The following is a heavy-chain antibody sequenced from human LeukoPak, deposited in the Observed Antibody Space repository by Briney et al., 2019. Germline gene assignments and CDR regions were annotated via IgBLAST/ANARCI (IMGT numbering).Heavy chain of an antibody. CDR2: LFDSVNT. J-gene: IGHJ4*02. V-gene: IGHV4-59*11. CDR1: GGSISSHY. CDR3: ARDAIRGVIDY. D-gene: IGHD2-21*01. Sequence: SETLSLTCTVSGGSISSHYWSWIRQPPGKGLEWIAYLFDSVNTKDNPSLQSRLTLSADTSKNQFSLRLSSVTAADTAVYYCARDAIRGVIDYWGQGTLVTVSS.